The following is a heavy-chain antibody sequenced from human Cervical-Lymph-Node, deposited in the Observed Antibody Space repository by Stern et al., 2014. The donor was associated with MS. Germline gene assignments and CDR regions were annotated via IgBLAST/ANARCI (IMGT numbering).Heavy chain of an antibody. CDR2: ISSSGGT. V-gene: IGHV4-59*08. Sequence: VQLVESGPGLVKPSETLSLTCTVSGGSTSSYYWSWIRQPPGKGLEWIGYISSSGGTKYNPSLKSRVTISVDTSKNPFALDPKPVTAADAAVYYCARGYTTSSGRPDYWGQGTLVTVSS. D-gene: IGHD6-6*01. CDR3: ARGYTTSSGRPDY. J-gene: IGHJ4*02. CDR1: GGSTSSYY.